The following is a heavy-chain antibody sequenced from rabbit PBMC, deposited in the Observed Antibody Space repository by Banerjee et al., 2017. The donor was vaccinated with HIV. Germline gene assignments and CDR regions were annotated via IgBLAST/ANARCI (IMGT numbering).Heavy chain of an antibody. Sequence: QEQLEESGGDLVKPEGSLTLTCTASGLDFSSSYWICWVRQAPGKGLEWIGRIYVGESITDYAIWVNGRFTISSDNAQNTVDLQMNSLTAADTATYFCARIDPRYYTSDWDYFNLWGPGTLVTVS. CDR1: GLDFSSSYW. CDR2: IYVGESIT. D-gene: IGHD4-1*01. V-gene: IGHV1S45*01. J-gene: IGHJ4*01. CDR3: ARIDPRYYTSDWDYFNL.